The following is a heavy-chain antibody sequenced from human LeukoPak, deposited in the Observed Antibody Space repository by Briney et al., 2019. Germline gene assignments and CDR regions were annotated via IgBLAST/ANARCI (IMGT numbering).Heavy chain of an antibody. CDR3: AKDFSPYGSGTPV. V-gene: IGHV3-23*01. CDR2: ISGSGGST. J-gene: IGHJ6*02. D-gene: IGHD3-10*01. CDR1: GFTFSSYA. Sequence: GGSLRLSCAASGFTFSSYAMSWVRQAPGKGLEWVSAISGSGGSTYYADSVKGRFTIPRDNSKNTLYLQMNSLRAEDTAVYYCAKDFSPYGSGTPVWGQGTTVTVSS.